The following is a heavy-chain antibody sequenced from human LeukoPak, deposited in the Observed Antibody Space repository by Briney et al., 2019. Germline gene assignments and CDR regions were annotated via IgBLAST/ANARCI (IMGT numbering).Heavy chain of an antibody. J-gene: IGHJ4*02. CDR2: ISYSGVVK. CDR3: VGAAADTTPRP. V-gene: IGHV3-33*08. Sequence: TGGSLRLSCTASGYTFSDYGMHWVRQAPGKGLEWLSVISYSGVVKFYADSVKGRFTISRDNAKNTLYLQMNSLRAEDTAVYYCVGAAADTTPRPWGQGTLVTVSS. D-gene: IGHD6-13*01. CDR1: GYTFSDYG.